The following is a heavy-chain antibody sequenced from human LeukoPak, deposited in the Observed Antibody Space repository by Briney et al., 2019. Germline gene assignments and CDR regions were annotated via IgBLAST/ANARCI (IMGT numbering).Heavy chain of an antibody. CDR2: IYYSGST. J-gene: IGHJ6*02. V-gene: IGHV4-31*03. Sequence: SQTLSLTCTVSGGSISSGGYYWSWIRQHPGKGLEWIGYIYYSGSTYYNPSLKSRVTISVDTSKNQFSLKLSSVTAADTAVYYCAAGYSYGSGYGMGVWGQGTTVTVSS. CDR1: GGSISSGGYY. CDR3: AAGYSYGSGYGMGV. D-gene: IGHD5-18*01.